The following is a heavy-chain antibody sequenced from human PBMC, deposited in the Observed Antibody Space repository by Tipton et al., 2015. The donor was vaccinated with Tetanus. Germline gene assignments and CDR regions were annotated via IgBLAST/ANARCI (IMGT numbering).Heavy chain of an antibody. D-gene: IGHD3-10*01. J-gene: IGHJ4*02. CDR3: ARQRRGSFTPFDY. V-gene: IGHV4-39*01. Sequence: TLSLTCTVSGGSVRGGTFYWGWIRQPPGKGLEWIGSIYESGDTYYIPSLKSRVTISVDTSKNQFSLNLTSMSAADTGVYYCARQRRGSFTPFDYWGQGNLVTVSS. CDR2: IYESGDT. CDR1: GGSVRGGTFY.